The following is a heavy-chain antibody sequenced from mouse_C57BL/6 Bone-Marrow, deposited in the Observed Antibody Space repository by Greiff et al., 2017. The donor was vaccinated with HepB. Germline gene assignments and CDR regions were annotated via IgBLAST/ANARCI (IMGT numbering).Heavy chain of an antibody. CDR1: GYTFTSYW. CDR2: IHPNSGST. V-gene: IGHV1-64*01. CDR3: ARWLLRAWFAY. D-gene: IGHD2-3*01. Sequence: VQLHQPGAELVKPGASVKLSCKASGYTFTSYWMHWVKQSPGQGLEWIGMIHPNSGSTNYNEKFKSKATLTVDKTSSTAYMQISGLTSEDSAIYYGARWLLRAWFAYWGQGTLVTVSA. J-gene: IGHJ3*01.